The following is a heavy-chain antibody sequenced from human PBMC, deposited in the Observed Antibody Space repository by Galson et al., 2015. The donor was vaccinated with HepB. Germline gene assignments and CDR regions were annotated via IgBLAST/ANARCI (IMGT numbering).Heavy chain of an antibody. J-gene: IGHJ5*02. V-gene: IGHV4-39*01. CDR3: ARPGLSSSWSNWFDP. D-gene: IGHD6-13*01. CDR2: VSYSGNT. Sequence: ETLSLTCSVSGDSIGSGTYYWGWVRQPPGKGLEWIGSVSYSGNTYYNPSLKSRVSISVDTSKNQFSLKVNSVTAADTAIYYCARPGLSSSWSNWFDPWGQGTLVTVSS. CDR1: GDSIGSGTYY.